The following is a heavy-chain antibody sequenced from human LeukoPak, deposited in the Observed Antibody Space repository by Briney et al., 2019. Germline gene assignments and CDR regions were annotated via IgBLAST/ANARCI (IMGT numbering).Heavy chain of an antibody. CDR3: TRCSTGTRLYYFDY. V-gene: IGHV3-72*01. CDR2: SRNKANSYTT. D-gene: IGHD1/OR15-1a*01. CDR1: GFTFSDRY. J-gene: IGHJ4*02. Sequence: QPGGSLRLSCTASGFTFSDRYIDWVRQAPGKGLEWVGRSRNKANSYTTEYAASVKGRFTISRDESKNLLYLQMNSLTPEDTAVYYCTRCSTGTRLYYFDYWGQGTLVTVSS.